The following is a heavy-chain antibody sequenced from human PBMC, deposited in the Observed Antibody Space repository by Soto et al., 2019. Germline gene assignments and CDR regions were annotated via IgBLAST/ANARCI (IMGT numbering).Heavy chain of an antibody. Sequence: GASVKVSCKASGYTFTSYYMHWVRQAPGQGLEWMGIINPSGGSTSYAQKFQGRVTITADESTSTAYMELSSLRSEDTAVYYCARGMPGVGVGATGSYFDYWGQGTLVTVSS. CDR2: INPSGGST. CDR3: ARGMPGVGVGATGSYFDY. J-gene: IGHJ4*02. D-gene: IGHD1-26*01. CDR1: GYTFTSYY. V-gene: IGHV1-46*01.